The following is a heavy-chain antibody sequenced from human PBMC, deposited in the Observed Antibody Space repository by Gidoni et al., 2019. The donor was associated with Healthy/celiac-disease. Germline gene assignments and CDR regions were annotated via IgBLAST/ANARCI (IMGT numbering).Heavy chain of an antibody. V-gene: IGHV4-59*01. Sequence: QVQLQEPGPGLVTPSETLSLTCTVSGGSIRSYYWSLFRQPPGKGLEWIGYSNYSGSTNYNPSSKSRVTISVNTSKNQFSLKLSSVTAADTAVYYCARMRTAIRGVLGYYFDYWGQGTLVTVSS. CDR3: ARMRTAIRGVLGYYFDY. D-gene: IGHD3-10*01. CDR2: SNYSGST. J-gene: IGHJ4*02. CDR1: GGSIRSYY.